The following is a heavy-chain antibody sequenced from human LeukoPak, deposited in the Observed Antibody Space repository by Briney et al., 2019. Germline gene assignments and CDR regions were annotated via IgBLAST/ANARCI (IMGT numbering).Heavy chain of an antibody. V-gene: IGHV1-18*01. J-gene: IGHJ6*02. Sequence: ASVKVSCKASGYTFTSYGISWVRQAPGQGLEWMGWISAYNGNTNYAQKLQGRVTMTTDTSTSTAYMELRSLRSDDTAVYYCARDWHYDSSGYYYGLSDYYYGMDVWGQGTTVTVSS. CDR3: ARDWHYDSSGYYYGLSDYYYGMDV. D-gene: IGHD3-22*01. CDR2: ISAYNGNT. CDR1: GYTFTSYG.